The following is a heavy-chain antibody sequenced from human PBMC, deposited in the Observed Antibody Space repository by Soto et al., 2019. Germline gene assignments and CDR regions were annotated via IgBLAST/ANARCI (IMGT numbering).Heavy chain of an antibody. V-gene: IGHV4-4*07. J-gene: IGHJ4*02. CDR2: IYSSGSA. D-gene: IGHD1-26*01. CDR3: ATIVGANDY. CDR1: RASIYAYS. Sequence: SETLSLTCTVSRASIYAYSWTWIRQPAGKGLQWIGHIYSSGSANYSPSLKSRVSMSVDSSKNQISLKLSSVTAADTAVYYCATIVGANDYWGQGTLVTVSS.